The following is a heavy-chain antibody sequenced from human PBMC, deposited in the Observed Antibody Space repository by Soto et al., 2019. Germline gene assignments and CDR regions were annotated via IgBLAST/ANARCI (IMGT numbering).Heavy chain of an antibody. J-gene: IGHJ4*02. D-gene: IGHD2-21*01. V-gene: IGHV3-21*01. Sequence: LVESGGGLVKPGGSLRLSCAASGFTFSESSLNWVRQAPGKGLEWVSSINARSTHIFYADSGKGRFTISRDNAKNSLFLQMDNLTAEDTAVYYCARGGGGLNFWGQGTLVTVSS. CDR1: GFTFSESS. CDR3: ARGGGGLNF. CDR2: INARSTHI.